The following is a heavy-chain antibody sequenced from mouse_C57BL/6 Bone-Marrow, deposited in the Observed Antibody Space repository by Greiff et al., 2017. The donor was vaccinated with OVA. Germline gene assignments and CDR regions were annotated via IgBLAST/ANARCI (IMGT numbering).Heavy chain of an antibody. Sequence: QVQLQQSGAELVRPGASVTLSCKASGYTFTDYEMHWVKQTPVHGLEWIGAIDPETGGTAYNQKFKGKAILTADKSSSTAYMELRSLTSEDSAVYYCTRRDYYGSSFWFAYWGQGTLVTVSA. CDR1: GYTFTDYE. J-gene: IGHJ3*01. CDR3: TRRDYYGSSFWFAY. D-gene: IGHD1-1*01. CDR2: IDPETGGT. V-gene: IGHV1-15*01.